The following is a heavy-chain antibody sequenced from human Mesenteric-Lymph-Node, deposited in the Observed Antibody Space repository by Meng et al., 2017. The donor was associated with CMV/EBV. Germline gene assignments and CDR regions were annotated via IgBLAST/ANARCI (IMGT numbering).Heavy chain of an antibody. D-gene: IGHD6-13*01. CDR2: TQEDGTEK. Sequence: GESLKISCAASGFTFRNYWMTWVRQAPGKGLEWVATTQEDGTEKFYMDSVKGRFTISRDNAKNSLYLQMNSLRAEDTAVYYCARDRNEIAAANMGLDYWGQGTLVTVSS. J-gene: IGHJ4*02. V-gene: IGHV3-7*01. CDR1: GFTFRNYW. CDR3: ARDRNEIAAANMGLDY.